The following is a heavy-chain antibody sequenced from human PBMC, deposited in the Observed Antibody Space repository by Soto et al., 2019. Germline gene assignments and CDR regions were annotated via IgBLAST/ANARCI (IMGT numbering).Heavy chain of an antibody. Sequence: PSETLSLTCTVSGGSISSGDYYWSWIRQPPGKGLEWIGYIYYSGSTYYNPSLKSRVTISVDTSKNQFSLKLSSVTAADTAVCYCARGSHEPLTGTTVWFDPWGQGTLVTVSS. CDR1: GGSISSGDYY. CDR2: IYYSGST. CDR3: ARGSHEPLTGTTVWFDP. J-gene: IGHJ5*02. D-gene: IGHD1-7*01. V-gene: IGHV4-30-4*02.